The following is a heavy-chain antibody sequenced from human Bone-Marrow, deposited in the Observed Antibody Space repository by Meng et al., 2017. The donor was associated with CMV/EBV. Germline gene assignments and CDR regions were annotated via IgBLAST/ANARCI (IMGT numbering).Heavy chain of an antibody. CDR1: GFTFSSYW. CDR2: INSDGSST. V-gene: IGHV3-74*01. CDR3: LAKDCSGGSCYYYYYGMDV. Sequence: GSLRLSCAASGFTFSSYWMHWVRQAPGKGLVWVSRINSDGSSTSYADSVKGRFTISRDNAKNTLYLQMNSLRAEDTAVYYCLAKDCSGGSCYYYYYGMDVWGQGTTVTVSS. D-gene: IGHD2-15*01. J-gene: IGHJ6*02.